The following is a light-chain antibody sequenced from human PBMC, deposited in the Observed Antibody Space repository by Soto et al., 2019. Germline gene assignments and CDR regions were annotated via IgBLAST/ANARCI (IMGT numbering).Light chain of an antibody. V-gene: IGKV1-9*01. Sequence: IQLTQSPSSLSASVGDRVTITCRASQGISSYLACCQHKPGKAPNLLIYAASTLQIGVPSRFSGSRSGTDFTLTISSLQPEDFATFYCQQFDNYPHTFGQGTRLEIK. CDR3: QQFDNYPHT. J-gene: IGKJ5*01. CDR2: AAS. CDR1: QGISSY.